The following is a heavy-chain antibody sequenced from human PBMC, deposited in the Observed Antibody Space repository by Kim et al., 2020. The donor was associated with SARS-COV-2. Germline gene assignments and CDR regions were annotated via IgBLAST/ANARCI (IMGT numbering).Heavy chain of an antibody. CDR2: NYYSESS. Sequence: SETLSLTCAVSGGSISSCSYYWGRIRQPPGKGRVWIGSNYYSESSYYNPSLKSRVTISVDTSKNQFSLKLSSVTAADTAVYYCARLYYSSGYYYPEFDYWGQGTLVTVSS. D-gene: IGHD3-22*01. V-gene: IGHV4-39*01. CDR1: GGSISSCSYY. J-gene: IGHJ4*02. CDR3: ARLYYSSGYYYPEFDY.